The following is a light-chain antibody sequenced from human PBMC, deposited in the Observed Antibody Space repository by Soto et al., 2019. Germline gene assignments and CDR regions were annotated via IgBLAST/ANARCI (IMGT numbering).Light chain of an antibody. CDR2: DAS. CDR3: QHYNSLSS. J-gene: IGKJ3*01. CDR1: QSINIW. Sequence: DIQMTQSPSTLSASVGDRVTVTCRASQSINIWLAWYQKKPGEAPKLLIYDASSLQSGVSSRFSASGSGTEFSLSISSLQPDDLATYYCQHYNSLSSFGPGTKVEIK. V-gene: IGKV1-5*01.